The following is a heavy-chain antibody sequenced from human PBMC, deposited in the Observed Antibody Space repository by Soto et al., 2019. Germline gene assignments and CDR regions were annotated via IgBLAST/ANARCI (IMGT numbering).Heavy chain of an antibody. J-gene: IGHJ1*01. CDR3: ARDLFAIRIAAAGPKGFQH. CDR2: ISYDGSNE. Sequence: GGSLRLSCAASGFTFSSYAMHWVRQAPGKGLEWVAVISYDGSNEYYADSVKGRFTISRDNSKNTLYLQMNSLRAEDTAVYYCARDLFAIRIAAAGPKGFQHWGKGTLVTVSS. CDR1: GFTFSSYA. V-gene: IGHV3-30-3*01. D-gene: IGHD6-13*01.